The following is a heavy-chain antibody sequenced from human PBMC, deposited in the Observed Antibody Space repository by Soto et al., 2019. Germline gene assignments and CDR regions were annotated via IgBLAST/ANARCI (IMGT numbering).Heavy chain of an antibody. V-gene: IGHV1-2*02. J-gene: IGHJ5*02. D-gene: IGHD6-6*01. CDR2: INAHSGGT. Sequence: ASVKVSCKASGFSFTGYYIHWLRQAPGQGLEWMGWINAHSGGTEYAQKFQGRATLTRDTSIATAYLTLTSLTSDDTALYYCAKDLTRQLAYWLDPWGQGTQVTVSS. CDR3: AKDLTRQLAYWLDP. CDR1: GFSFTGYY.